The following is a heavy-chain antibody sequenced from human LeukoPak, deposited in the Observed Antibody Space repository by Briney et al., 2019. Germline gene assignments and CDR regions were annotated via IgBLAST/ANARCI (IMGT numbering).Heavy chain of an antibody. CDR2: ISAYNGNT. V-gene: IGHV1-18*01. CDR3: ARTMLERRNMAFDI. J-gene: IGHJ3*02. CDR1: GYTLTELS. Sequence: GASVKVSCKVSGYTLTELSMHWVRQAPGKGLEWMGWISAYNGNTNYAQKLQGRVTMTTDTSTSTAYMELRSLRSDDTAVYYCARTMLERRNMAFDIWGQGTMVTVSS. D-gene: IGHD1-1*01.